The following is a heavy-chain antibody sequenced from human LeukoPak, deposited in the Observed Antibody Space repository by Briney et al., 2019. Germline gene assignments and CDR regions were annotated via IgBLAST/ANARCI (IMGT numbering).Heavy chain of an antibody. CDR1: GGSISSGGYY. CDR2: IYHSGST. D-gene: IGHD2-21*02. Sequence: SETLSLTCTVSGGSISSGGYYWSWIRQPPGKGLEWIGYIYHSGSTYYNPSLKSRVTISVDRSKNQFSLKLSSVTAADTAVYYCARGGVDNIVVVTDQAAAVYFQHWGQGTLVTVSS. V-gene: IGHV4-30-2*01. CDR3: ARGGVDNIVVVTDQAAAVYFQH. J-gene: IGHJ1*01.